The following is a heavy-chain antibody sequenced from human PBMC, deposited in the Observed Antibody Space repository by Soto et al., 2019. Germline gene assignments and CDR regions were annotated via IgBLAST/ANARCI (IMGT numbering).Heavy chain of an antibody. CDR2: IIPMVRVA. CDR1: VETFNFYA. Sequence: QVQLVQSGAELKKPGSSVKVSCTASVETFNFYAMNWVRQAPGQGPEWMGRIIPMVRVANYAQKFQGRVTIIADKPTSTSYMVMSSLRSEDMAVYYCATNYGSGSAPFDYWGQGTLVTVSS. D-gene: IGHD3-10*01. V-gene: IGHV1-69*02. CDR3: ATNYGSGSAPFDY. J-gene: IGHJ4*02.